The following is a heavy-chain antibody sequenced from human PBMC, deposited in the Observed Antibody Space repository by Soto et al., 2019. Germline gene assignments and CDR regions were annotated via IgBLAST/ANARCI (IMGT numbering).Heavy chain of an antibody. CDR3: ARGSFSSSSSWFDP. CDR1: GGSISSDANF. Sequence: PSETLSLTCFVSGGSISSDANFWSWIRQLPGRGLEWIGYISYTGRTYYTPSLNSRLTISLDTSKNLFSLRLSAVTAADTAVYFCARGSFSSSSSWFDPWGQGTLVTVSS. V-gene: IGHV4-31*03. J-gene: IGHJ5*02. CDR2: ISYTGRT. D-gene: IGHD6-6*01.